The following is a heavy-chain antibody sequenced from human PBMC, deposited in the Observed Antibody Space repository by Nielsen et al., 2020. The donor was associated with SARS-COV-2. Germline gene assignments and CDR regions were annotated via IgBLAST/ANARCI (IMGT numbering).Heavy chain of an antibody. CDR1: GGTFSTNA. CDR2: IDPNYGTT. J-gene: IGHJ6*02. V-gene: IGHV1-46*01. Sequence: ASVKVSCKASGGTFSTNAINWVRQAPGQGLEWMGIIDPNYGTTTYAQRFQGRVTMTRDTSASTVYMELSRLRSEDTAVYYCARAPSDFYGMDVWGQGTTVTVSS. CDR3: ARAPSDFYGMDV.